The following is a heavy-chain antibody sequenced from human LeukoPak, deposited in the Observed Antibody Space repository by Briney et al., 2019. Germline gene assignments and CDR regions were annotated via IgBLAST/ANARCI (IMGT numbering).Heavy chain of an antibody. CDR2: IYASGGT. CDR1: GGSISSYY. J-gene: IGHJ4*02. V-gene: IGHV4-4*09. D-gene: IGHD3-9*01. CDR3: GRRHYDILPGYYPWDHFDY. Sequence: SETLSLTCSVSGGSISSYYWSWIRQPPGKVLEWIGYIYASGGTNYNPSLKSRVTISVDTSKNQFSLKLSSVTAADAAVYYCGRRHYDILPGYYPWDHFDYWGEGTLVTVSS.